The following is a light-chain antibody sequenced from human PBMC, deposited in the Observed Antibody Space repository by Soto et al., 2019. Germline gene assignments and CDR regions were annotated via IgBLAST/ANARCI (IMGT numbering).Light chain of an antibody. J-gene: IGLJ2*01. CDR1: SSNIGAGYD. V-gene: IGLV1-40*01. CDR3: QSYARSLGGSVV. CDR2: DTF. Sequence: QSVLTQPPSVSGSPGQRVTISCSGSSSNIGAGYDVHWFQQSPGKAPNLLIFDTFSRPSGVPDRFSGSKSGTSASLAITGLQSEDEADYYCQSYARSLGGSVVFGGGTKVTVL.